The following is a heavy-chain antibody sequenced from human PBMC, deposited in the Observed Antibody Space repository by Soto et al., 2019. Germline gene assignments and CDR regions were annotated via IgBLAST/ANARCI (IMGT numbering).Heavy chain of an antibody. J-gene: IGHJ4*02. CDR2: IYPGDSDT. CDR1: GYSFTSYW. D-gene: IGHD4-17*01. CDR3: ARPAAYGDYVDYYFDY. V-gene: IGHV5-51*01. Sequence: PGESLKISCKGSGYSFTSYWIGLVRQMPGKGLEWMGIIYPGDSDTRYSPSFQGQVTISADKSISTAYLQWSSLKASDTAMYYCARPAAYGDYVDYYFDYWGQGTLVTVSS.